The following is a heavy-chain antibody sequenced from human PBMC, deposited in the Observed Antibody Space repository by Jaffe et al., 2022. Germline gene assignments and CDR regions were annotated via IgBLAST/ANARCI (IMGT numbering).Heavy chain of an antibody. Sequence: QVQLVQSGAEVKKPGASVKVSCKASGYTFTSYYMHWVRQAPGQGLEWMGIINPSGGSTSYAQKFQGRVTMTRDTSTSTVYMELSSLRSEDTAVYYCAKHDSSSSRQLVFDYWGQGTLVTVSS. D-gene: IGHD6-6*01. J-gene: IGHJ4*02. CDR3: AKHDSSSSRQLVFDY. CDR1: GYTFTSYY. CDR2: INPSGGST. V-gene: IGHV1-46*03.